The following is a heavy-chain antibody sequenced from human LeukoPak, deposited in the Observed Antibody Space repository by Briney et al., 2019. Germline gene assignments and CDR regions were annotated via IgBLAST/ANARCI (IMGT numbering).Heavy chain of an antibody. V-gene: IGHV3-7*03. J-gene: IGHJ3*02. Sequence: GGSLRLSCAASGFTFSSYWMSWVRQAPGKGLEWVANIKKDGSEKKYVDSVKGRFTISRDNSKNTLYLQMNSLRAEDTAVYYCAKDYYDSSGYFSYDAFDIWGQGTMVTVSS. CDR3: AKDYYDSSGYFSYDAFDI. CDR2: IKKDGSEK. CDR1: GFTFSSYW. D-gene: IGHD3-22*01.